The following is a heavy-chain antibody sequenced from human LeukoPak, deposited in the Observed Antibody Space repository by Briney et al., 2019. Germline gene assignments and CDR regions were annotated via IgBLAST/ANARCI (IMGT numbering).Heavy chain of an antibody. V-gene: IGHV3-23*01. CDR2: ISSSGGST. CDR1: GFTFSSYA. Sequence: GSVRLSCAASGFTFSSYAMSWVRQAPGKGLEWVSAISSSGGSTYYADSVKGRFTNSRDNSKNTLYLQMNSLRAEDTAVYYCAKGATWIQLWLLKSYFDYWGQGTLDTVSS. CDR3: AKGATWIQLWLLKSYFDY. D-gene: IGHD5-18*01. J-gene: IGHJ4*02.